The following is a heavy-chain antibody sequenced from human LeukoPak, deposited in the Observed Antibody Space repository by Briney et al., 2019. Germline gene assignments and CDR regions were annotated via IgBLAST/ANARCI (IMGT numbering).Heavy chain of an antibody. V-gene: IGHV3-66*01. Sequence: GGSLRLSCAASGFSVGNNYMSWVRQAPGKGLDWVSVIYSGGRTYNADSVKDRFTVSSDTSKNTVYLQMSSLRAEDTAVYYCARGGTLKVGAFDVWGQGTMVTVSS. CDR2: IYSGGRT. CDR3: ARGGTLKVGAFDV. CDR1: GFSVGNNY. D-gene: IGHD1-26*01. J-gene: IGHJ3*01.